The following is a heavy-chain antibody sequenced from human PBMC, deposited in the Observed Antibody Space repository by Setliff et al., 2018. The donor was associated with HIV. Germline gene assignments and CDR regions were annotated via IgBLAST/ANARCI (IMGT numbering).Heavy chain of an antibody. D-gene: IGHD3-3*01. CDR2: TNHSGST. CDR3: ARGSSSIFGVLVLLPHSYYYMDV. Sequence: SETLSLTCAVYGGSFSGYYWTWICQPPGKGLEWIGETNHSGSTNYNPSLKSRVSISVDMSKNQFSLNLSSVTAADTAVYYCARGSSSIFGVLVLLPHSYYYMDVWGKGTTVTVSS. V-gene: IGHV4-34*01. CDR1: GGSFSGYY. J-gene: IGHJ6*03.